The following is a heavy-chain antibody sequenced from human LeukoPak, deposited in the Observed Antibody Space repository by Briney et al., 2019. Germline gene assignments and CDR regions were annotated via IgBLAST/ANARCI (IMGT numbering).Heavy chain of an antibody. V-gene: IGHV6-1*01. CDR3: ARDKGGSGYDHLDS. D-gene: IGHD5-12*01. Sequence: SQTLSLTCAISGDSVSTNTAACNWIRQSPSRGLEWLGRTYYRSKWYNDYAVFVKSRITINPDTSKNQFSLQLNSVTPEDTAVYYCARDKGGSGYDHLDSWGQGTLVTVSS. CDR2: TYYRSKWYN. CDR1: GDSVSTNTAA. J-gene: IGHJ4*02.